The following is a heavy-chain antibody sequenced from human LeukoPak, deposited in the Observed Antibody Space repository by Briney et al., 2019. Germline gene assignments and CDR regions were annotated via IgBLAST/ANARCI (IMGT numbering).Heavy chain of an antibody. CDR3: ARLDYGDHATDS. CDR1: GASIRSTSYY. J-gene: IGHJ5*01. CDR2: IYYSGSS. Sequence: KASETLSLTCTVSGASIRSTSYYWGWIRQPPGKGLEWIGSIYYSGSSYFNSSLKSRVTMSVDTSNNQFSLKMTPVTAADTAVYYCARLDYGDHATDSWGQGTLVTVSS. D-gene: IGHD4-17*01. V-gene: IGHV4-39*01.